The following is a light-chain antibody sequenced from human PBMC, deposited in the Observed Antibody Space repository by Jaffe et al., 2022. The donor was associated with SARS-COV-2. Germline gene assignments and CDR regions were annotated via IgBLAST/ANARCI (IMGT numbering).Light chain of an antibody. V-gene: IGKV1-39*01. CDR2: AAS. CDR3: QQSFSTPYT. J-gene: IGKJ2*01. Sequence: DIQMTQSPSSLSASVGDTVFITCRASQSITSYLSWYQQRPGKVPKLLIYAASSLQSGVSSRFSGRGSGTEFTLTINSLQPDDFATYYCQQSFSTPYTFGRGTKLEI. CDR1: QSITSY.